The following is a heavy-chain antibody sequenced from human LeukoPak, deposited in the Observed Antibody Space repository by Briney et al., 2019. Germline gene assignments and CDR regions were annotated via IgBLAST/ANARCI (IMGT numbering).Heavy chain of an antibody. CDR3: ARSYYYDSSGLTGDY. D-gene: IGHD3-22*01. V-gene: IGHV4-39*01. Sequence: PSETLSLTCTVFGGSISSSSYYWGWIRQPPGKGLEWIGSIYYSGSTYYNPSLKSRVTISVDTSKNQFSLKLSSVTAADTAVYYCARSYYYDSSGLTGDYWGQGTLVTVSS. J-gene: IGHJ4*02. CDR1: GGSISSSSYY. CDR2: IYYSGST.